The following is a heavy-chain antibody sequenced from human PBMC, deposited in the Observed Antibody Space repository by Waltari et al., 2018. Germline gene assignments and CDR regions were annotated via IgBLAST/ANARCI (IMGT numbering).Heavy chain of an antibody. V-gene: IGHV5-51*01. CDR2: IFPRDSDT. D-gene: IGHD1-26*01. Sequence: EVQLVQSGTQVKKPGESLRISCKASGYSFSIYWIGWVRQMPGKGMEWMGIIFPRDSDTRYTPSSQGRVTISADKSTGTAYLQFSSLTASDTAMYFCARELIWPGELGPFDLWGQGTFVSVSS. CDR1: GYSFSIYW. CDR3: ARELIWPGELGPFDL. J-gene: IGHJ3*01.